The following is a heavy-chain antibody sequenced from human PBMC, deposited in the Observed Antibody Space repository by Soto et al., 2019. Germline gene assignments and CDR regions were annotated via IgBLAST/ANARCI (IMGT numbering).Heavy chain of an antibody. D-gene: IGHD3-22*01. J-gene: IGHJ4*02. V-gene: IGHV3-7*03. CDR1: GFSFSDYY. Sequence: PGGSLRLGCTASGFSFSDYYMNWVRHAPGKVLDWVANIKQDGSEKYYVDSVKGRFTISRDNAKNSLYLQMNSLRDEDTAVYYCARGPDSSGYLDYWGQGTLVTVSS. CDR3: ARGPDSSGYLDY. CDR2: IKQDGSEK.